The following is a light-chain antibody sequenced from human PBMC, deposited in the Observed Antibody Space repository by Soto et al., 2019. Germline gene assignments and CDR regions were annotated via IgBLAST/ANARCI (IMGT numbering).Light chain of an antibody. CDR3: QQYDKYST. Sequence: IQMTQSPSTLSASVGDTVTITCRASQTISVSLAWYRQKPGKAPNLLIYDASTLQEGVPSRFSGGGSGTEFTLTVTRLQPDDFATYFCQQYDKYSTFGHGTKVDVK. CDR1: QTISVS. CDR2: DAS. V-gene: IGKV1-5*01. J-gene: IGKJ1*01.